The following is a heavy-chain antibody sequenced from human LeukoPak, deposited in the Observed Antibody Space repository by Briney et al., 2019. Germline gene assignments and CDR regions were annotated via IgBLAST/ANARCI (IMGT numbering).Heavy chain of an antibody. V-gene: IGHV3-73*01. CDR2: IRSKANSYAP. CDR1: GFTFSSYG. D-gene: IGHD2-21*02. CDR3: TPYTTVAAIRGGWFDP. Sequence: PGRSLRLSCAASGFTFSSYGMHWVRQASGKGLEWVGRIRSKANSYAPAYAASVKGRFTISRYESKNTVYLQMNSLKTEDTAVYYCTPYTTVAAIRGGWFDPWGQGTLVTVSS. J-gene: IGHJ5*02.